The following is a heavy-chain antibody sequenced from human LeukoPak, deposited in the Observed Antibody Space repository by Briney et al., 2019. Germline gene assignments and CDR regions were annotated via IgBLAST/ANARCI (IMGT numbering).Heavy chain of an antibody. CDR2: IYYSGST. CDR1: GGSISSYY. Sequence: SETLSLTCTVSGGSISSYYWSWIRQPPGKGLEWIGYIYYSGSTNYNPSLKSRVTISVDTSKNQFSLKLSSVTAADTAVYYCARGGTVVSFSFDYWGQGTPVTVSS. V-gene: IGHV4-59*01. D-gene: IGHD2-15*01. CDR3: ARGGTVVSFSFDY. J-gene: IGHJ4*02.